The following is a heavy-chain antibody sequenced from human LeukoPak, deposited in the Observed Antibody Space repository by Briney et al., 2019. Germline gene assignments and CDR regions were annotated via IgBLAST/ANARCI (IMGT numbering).Heavy chain of an antibody. J-gene: IGHJ3*02. CDR3: ARDLYSSRTNDAFVI. CDR2: IHYSGST. D-gene: IGHD6-13*01. Sequence: SETLSLTCTVSGYSISRGFYWGWIRQPPGKGLEWIGNIHYSGSTYYKPSLKSRVTISVDTSKNQFSLKLSSVTAADTAEYYCARDLYSSRTNDAFVIWGQGTMVTVSS. CDR1: GYSISRGFY. V-gene: IGHV4-38-2*02.